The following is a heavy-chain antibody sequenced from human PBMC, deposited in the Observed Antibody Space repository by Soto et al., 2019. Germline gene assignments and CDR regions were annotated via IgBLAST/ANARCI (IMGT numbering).Heavy chain of an antibody. CDR3: ARGTGWEPRFYYYGMDV. Sequence: QVQLVESGGGVVQPGRSLRLSCAASGFTFSSYGMHWVRQAPGKGLEWVAVIWYDGSNKYYADSVKGRFTISRDNSKNTLYLQMNSLRAEDTAVYYCARGTGWEPRFYYYGMDVWGQGTTVTVSS. J-gene: IGHJ6*02. V-gene: IGHV3-33*01. CDR1: GFTFSSYG. CDR2: IWYDGSNK. D-gene: IGHD1-26*01.